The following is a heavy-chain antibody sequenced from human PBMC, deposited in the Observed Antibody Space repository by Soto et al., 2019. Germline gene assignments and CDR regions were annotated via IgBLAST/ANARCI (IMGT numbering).Heavy chain of an antibody. V-gene: IGHV1-18*01. Sequence: QVQLVQSGAEVKKPGASVKVSCKASGYTFTSYGISWVRQAPGQGLEWMGWISAYNGNTNYAQKLQGRVTMTTDTSTSTAYMELRSLRSDDTAVYYCARTGWGVVPAAMRDATYYYYGMDVWGQGTTVTVSS. CDR3: ARTGWGVVPAAMRDATYYYYGMDV. J-gene: IGHJ6*02. D-gene: IGHD2-2*01. CDR2: ISAYNGNT. CDR1: GYTFTSYG.